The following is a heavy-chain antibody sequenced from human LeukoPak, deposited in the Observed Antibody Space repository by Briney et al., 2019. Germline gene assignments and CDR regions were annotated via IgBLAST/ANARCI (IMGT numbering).Heavy chain of an antibody. CDR2: ISSSSSYT. D-gene: IGHD1-26*01. CDR1: GFTFSDYY. V-gene: IGHV3-11*06. J-gene: IGHJ6*02. CDR3: AGDTAELSYYGMDV. Sequence: GGSLRLSCAASGFTFSDYYMSWIRQAPGKGLEWVSYISSSSSYTNYADSVKGRFTISRDNAKNSLYLQMNSLRAEDTAVYYCAGDTAELSYYGMDVWGQGTTVTVSS.